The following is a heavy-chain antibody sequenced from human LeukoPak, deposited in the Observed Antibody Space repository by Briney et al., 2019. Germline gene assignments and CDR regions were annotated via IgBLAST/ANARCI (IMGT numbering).Heavy chain of an antibody. D-gene: IGHD3-9*01. CDR2: IRNVGNDK. CDR3: AKCILTGYYKGYMDV. V-gene: IGHV3-30*02. J-gene: IGHJ6*03. Sequence: GGSLTLSCAASGFTFDCCGMHWVRQAPGKGLEWVAFIRNVGNDKYYADSVKGRFTISRDNSKNTLYLQMNSLRAEDTAVYYCAKCILTGYYKGYMDVWGKGTTVTISS. CDR1: GFTFDCCG.